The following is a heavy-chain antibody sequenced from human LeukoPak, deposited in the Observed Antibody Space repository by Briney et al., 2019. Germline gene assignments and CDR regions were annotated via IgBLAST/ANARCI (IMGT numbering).Heavy chain of an antibody. CDR3: ARGRRQYYYYYMDV. V-gene: IGHV4-34*01. J-gene: IGHJ6*03. Sequence: SETLSLTCAVYGGSFSGYYWSWIRQPPGKGVEWIGEINHSGSTNYNPSLKSRVTISVDTSKNQFSLKLSSVTAADTAVYYCARGRRQYYYYYMDVWGKGTTVTVSS. CDR1: GGSFSGYY. D-gene: IGHD1-14*01. CDR2: INHSGST.